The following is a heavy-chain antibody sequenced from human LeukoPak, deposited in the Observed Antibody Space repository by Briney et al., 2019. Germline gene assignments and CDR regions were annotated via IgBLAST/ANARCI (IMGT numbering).Heavy chain of an antibody. D-gene: IGHD1-26*01. CDR1: GFTFSSYA. CDR3: ARDNPYSESLAADDAFDI. Sequence: PGGSLRLSCAASGFTFSSYAMHWVRQAPRKGLEWVSCISSWSSYTYYADSVKGRFTISRDNAKSSLYLQMNSLRAEDTAVYYCARDNPYSESLAADDAFDIWGQGAMVTVSS. V-gene: IGHV3-21*01. CDR2: ISSWSSYT. J-gene: IGHJ3*02.